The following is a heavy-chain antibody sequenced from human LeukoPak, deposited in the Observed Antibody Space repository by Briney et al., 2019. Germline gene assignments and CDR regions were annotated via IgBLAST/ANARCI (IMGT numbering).Heavy chain of an antibody. D-gene: IGHD5-24*01. V-gene: IGHV1-2*02. J-gene: IGHJ4*02. Sequence: GASVKVSCKTSGYTFSDYYMYWLRQAPGQGLELMGWVNPNRGDTNYAQKFQGRVTLTRDTSMTTVYMELSRLRSDDTAVYYCARDREKYNSNYYFDSWGQGTLVSVSS. CDR2: VNPNRGDT. CDR1: GYTFSDYY. CDR3: ARDREKYNSNYYFDS.